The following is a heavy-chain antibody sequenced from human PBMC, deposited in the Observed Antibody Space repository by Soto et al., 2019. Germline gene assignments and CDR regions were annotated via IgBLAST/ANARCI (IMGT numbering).Heavy chain of an antibody. D-gene: IGHD1-1*01. V-gene: IGHV4-39*01. CDR2: SSYNGGT. CDR3: ARHRIEVVWRGFDF. J-gene: IGHJ4*02. CDR1: ADSSTISNSY. Sequence: SETLSLTCTVSADSSTISNSYWGWLRQPPGKGLQWIGSSSYNGGTFYNPSLKGRVAISVDTSKKQSSLQVTSVTAADTAVYYCARHRIEVVWRGFDFWGQGTLVTAPQ.